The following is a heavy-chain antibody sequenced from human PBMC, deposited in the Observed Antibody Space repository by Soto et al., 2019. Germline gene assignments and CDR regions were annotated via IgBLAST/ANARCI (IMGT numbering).Heavy chain of an antibody. J-gene: IGHJ4*02. CDR3: ARDRNGVRTNYFDY. D-gene: IGHD2-21*01. CDR1: GGSISSGGYY. Sequence: PSETLSLTCTVSGGSISSGGYYWSWIRQHPGKGLEWIGRIYTSGSTNYNPSLKSRVTMSVDTSKNQFSLKLSSVTAADTAVYYCARDRNGVRTNYFDYWGQGTLVTVSS. V-gene: IGHV4-61*02. CDR2: IYTSGST.